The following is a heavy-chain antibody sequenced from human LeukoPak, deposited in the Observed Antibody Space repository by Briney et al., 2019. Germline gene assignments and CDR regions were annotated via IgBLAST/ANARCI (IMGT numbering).Heavy chain of an antibody. CDR2: ISAYNGNT. J-gene: IGHJ6*03. Sequence: GASVKVSCKASGYTFTSYGISWVRQAPGQGLEWMGWISAYNGNTNYAQKLQGRVTMTTDTSTSTAYMELRSLRSDDTAVYYCARLISGYCSGGSCYSWYYYYMDVWGKGTTVTISS. V-gene: IGHV1-18*01. D-gene: IGHD2-15*01. CDR1: GYTFTSYG. CDR3: ARLISGYCSGGSCYSWYYYYMDV.